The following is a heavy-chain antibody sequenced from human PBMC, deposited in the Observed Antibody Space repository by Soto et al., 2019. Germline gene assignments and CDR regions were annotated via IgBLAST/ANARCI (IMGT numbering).Heavy chain of an antibody. J-gene: IGHJ4*02. D-gene: IGHD1-26*01. CDR3: ARDREGGSDSGSYFTL. CDR1: GYTFITYG. Sequence: QVQLVQSGAEVKKPGASVKVSCKASGYTFITYGVTWVRQAPGQGLERMGWISCYNGNTNYAQNLQGRVTMTTDTSTSTGYMELRSLRYDATAIYYCARDREGGSDSGSYFTLWGQGALVTVSS. CDR2: ISCYNGNT. V-gene: IGHV1-18*01.